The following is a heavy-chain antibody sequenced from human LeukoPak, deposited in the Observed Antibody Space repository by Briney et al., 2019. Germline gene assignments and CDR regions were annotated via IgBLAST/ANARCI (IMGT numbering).Heavy chain of an antibody. J-gene: IGHJ4*02. CDR2: ISRSSDYI. D-gene: IGHD5-12*01. Sequence: GGSLRLSCAASGFSFSNYSMTWVRQAPGKGLEWVSSISRSSDYIYYADSVKGRFTISRDNAKNTVHLQMNSLRVEDTAIYFCAGAYSAYDPFDYWGQGILVTVSS. V-gene: IGHV3-21*01. CDR1: GFSFSNYS. CDR3: AGAYSAYDPFDY.